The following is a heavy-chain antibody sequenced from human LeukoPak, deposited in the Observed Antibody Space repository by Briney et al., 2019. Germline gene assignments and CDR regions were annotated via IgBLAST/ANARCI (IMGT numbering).Heavy chain of an antibody. CDR1: GFTFSDYY. CDR3: VRVQVGHLDH. Sequence: GGSLRLSCAASGFTFSDYYMSWIRQAPGKGLEWVSYIGSSGANIYYADSMKGRFTISRDNAKNSLYLQMNSVRAEDTAVYYCVRVQVGHLDHWGQGTLVTVSS. J-gene: IGHJ5*02. D-gene: IGHD3-16*01. V-gene: IGHV3-11*01. CDR2: IGSSGANI.